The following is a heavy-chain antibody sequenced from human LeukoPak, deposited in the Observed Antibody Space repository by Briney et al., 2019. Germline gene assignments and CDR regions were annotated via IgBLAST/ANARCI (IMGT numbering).Heavy chain of an antibody. D-gene: IGHD2-15*01. CDR3: ATTGVYCSGGSCYSDNWFDP. V-gene: IGHV1-24*01. CDR1: GYTLTELS. J-gene: IGHJ5*02. CDR2: FDPEDGET. Sequence: WASVKVSCKVSGYTLTELSMHWVRQAPGKGLEWMGGFDPEDGETIYARKFQGRVTMTEDTSTDTAYMELSSLRSEDTAVYYCATTGVYCSGGSCYSDNWFDPWGQGTLVTVSS.